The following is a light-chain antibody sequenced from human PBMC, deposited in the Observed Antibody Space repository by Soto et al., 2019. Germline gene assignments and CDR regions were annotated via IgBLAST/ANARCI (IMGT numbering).Light chain of an antibody. CDR1: SFNIGTNT. Sequence: QSVLTQPPSASGTRGQRVTISCSGSSFNIGTNTVNWYQQLPGTAPKLLIYSNNQRPSGVPDRFSGSKSGTSASLAISGLQSEDEADYYCAAWDDSMDGVVFGGGTKLTVL. V-gene: IGLV1-44*01. CDR2: SNN. J-gene: IGLJ2*01. CDR3: AAWDDSMDGVV.